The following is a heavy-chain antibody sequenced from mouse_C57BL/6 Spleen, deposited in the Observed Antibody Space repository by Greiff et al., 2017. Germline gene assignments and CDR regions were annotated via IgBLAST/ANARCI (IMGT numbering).Heavy chain of an antibody. D-gene: IGHD1-1*01. V-gene: IGHV1-50*01. Sequence: QVQLQQPGAELVKPGASVKLSCKASGYTFTSYWMQWVKQRPGQGLEWIGEIDPSDSYTNYNTKFKGKATLTVDTSSSTAYMQLSSLTSEDSAVYYSARWTTVEGYWGQGTTLTVSS. CDR1: GYTFTSYW. CDR2: IDPSDSYT. J-gene: IGHJ2*01. CDR3: ARWTTVEGY.